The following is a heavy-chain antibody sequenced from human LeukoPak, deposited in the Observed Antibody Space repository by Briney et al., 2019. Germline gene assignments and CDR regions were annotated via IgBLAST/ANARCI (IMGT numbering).Heavy chain of an antibody. Sequence: GGSLRLSCAASGFTFSSYDMHWVRRAPGKGLEWVAFIRYDGSNKYYADSVKGRFTISRDNSKNTLYLQMNSLRAEDTAVYYCAKDYSSSWYFDYWGQGTLVTVSS. CDR2: IRYDGSNK. J-gene: IGHJ4*02. CDR3: AKDYSSSWYFDY. V-gene: IGHV3-30*02. CDR1: GFTFSSYD. D-gene: IGHD6-13*01.